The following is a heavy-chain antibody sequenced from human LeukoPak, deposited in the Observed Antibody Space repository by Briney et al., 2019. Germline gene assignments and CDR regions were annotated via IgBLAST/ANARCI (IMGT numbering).Heavy chain of an antibody. Sequence: SQTLSLTCTVSGGSISSDSYYWSWIRQPAGKGLEWIGRIYTSGSTNYNPSLKSRVTISVDTSKNQFSLKLSSVTAADTAVYYCARGLPYCSSTSCYHYYYYMDVWGKGTTVTVSS. D-gene: IGHD2-2*01. CDR1: GGSISSDSYY. CDR2: IYTSGST. CDR3: ARGLPYCSSTSCYHYYYYMDV. J-gene: IGHJ6*03. V-gene: IGHV4-61*02.